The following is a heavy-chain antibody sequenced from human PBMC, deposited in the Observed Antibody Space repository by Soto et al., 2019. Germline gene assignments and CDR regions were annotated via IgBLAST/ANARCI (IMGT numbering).Heavy chain of an antibody. CDR3: ARATAILTGYYNGDY. J-gene: IGHJ4*02. V-gene: IGHV3-21*01. CDR2: ISSSSSYI. CDR1: GFTFSSYS. Sequence: GGSLRLSCAASGFTFSSYSMNWVRQAPGKGLEWVSSISSSSSYIYYADSVKGRFTISRDNAKNSLYLQMNSLRAEDTAVYYCARATAILTGYYNGDYWGQGTLVTVSS. D-gene: IGHD3-9*01.